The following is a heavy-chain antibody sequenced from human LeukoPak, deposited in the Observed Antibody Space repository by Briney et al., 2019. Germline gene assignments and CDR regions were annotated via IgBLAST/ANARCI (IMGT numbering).Heavy chain of an antibody. D-gene: IGHD3-16*01. V-gene: IGHV4-34*01. CDR3: ARGTNWGPIRYNWFDP. CDR1: GGSFSGYY. J-gene: IGHJ5*02. CDR2: INHSGST. Sequence: SETLSLTCAVYGGSFSGYYWSWIRQPPGKGLEWIGEINHSGSTNYNPSLKSRVTISVDTSKNQFSLKLSSVTAADTAVYYCARGTNWGPIRYNWFDPWGQGTLVTVSS.